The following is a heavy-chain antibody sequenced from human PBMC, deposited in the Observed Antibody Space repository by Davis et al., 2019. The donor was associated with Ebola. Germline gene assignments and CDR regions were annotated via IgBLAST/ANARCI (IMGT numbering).Heavy chain of an antibody. J-gene: IGHJ6*02. V-gene: IGHV3-48*03. CDR1: GFTFSSFE. CDR2: ISPDGTTT. D-gene: IGHD3-3*01. CDR3: AGMGDFGSGFYYYYGLDV. Sequence: SLKISCAASGFTFSSFEMTWVRQAPGKGLEWVSYISPDGTTTYYGDSVKGRFTISRDNAKNSVYLQMNSLRAEDSAVYYCAGMGDFGSGFYYYYGLDVWGQGTTVTVSS.